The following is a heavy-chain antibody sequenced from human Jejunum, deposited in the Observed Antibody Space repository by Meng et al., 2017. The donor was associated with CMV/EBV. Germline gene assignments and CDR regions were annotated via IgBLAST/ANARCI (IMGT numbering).Heavy chain of an antibody. V-gene: IGHV3-23*01. J-gene: IGHJ4*02. CDR3: AKTGDGFTFDY. CDR1: GFSFSNYV. CDR2: ITSRGGNT. D-gene: IGHD2-21*02. Sequence: CAASGFSFSNYVMSWVRWAPGKGLQWVSGITSRGGNTYYLVSVNGRFTISRDNSKNTLYLQMNSLRAEDTAIYYCAKTGDGFTFDYWGQGTVVTVSS.